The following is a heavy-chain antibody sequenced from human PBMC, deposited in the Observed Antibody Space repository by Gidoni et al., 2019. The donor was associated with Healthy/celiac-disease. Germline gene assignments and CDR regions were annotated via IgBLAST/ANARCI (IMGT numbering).Heavy chain of an antibody. CDR3: AKGPRYNWNDVGYFDY. CDR1: GFTFSSYA. Sequence: EVQLLESGGGLVQPGGSLRLSCAASGFTFSSYAMSWVRQAPGKGLEWVSAISGSGGSTYYADSVKGRFTISRDNSKNTLYLQMNSLRAEDTAVYYCAKGPRYNWNDVGYFDYWGQGTLVTVSS. D-gene: IGHD1-20*01. V-gene: IGHV3-23*01. CDR2: ISGSGGST. J-gene: IGHJ4*02.